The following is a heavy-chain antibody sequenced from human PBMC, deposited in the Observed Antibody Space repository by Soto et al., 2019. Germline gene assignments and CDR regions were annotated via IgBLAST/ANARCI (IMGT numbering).Heavy chain of an antibody. J-gene: IGHJ4*02. CDR2: IGASGGDT. CDR1: GFIFSTYA. D-gene: IGHD4-17*01. CDR3: AKHLQPPYGDYVLDY. V-gene: IGHV3-23*01. Sequence: EVQLLESGGDLVQPGGSLRLSCAASGFIFSTYAMSWVRQAPGKGLEWVSAIGASGGDTYYAGSVKGRFTISRDNSKNTLFLQMNSLRAEDTAVYYCAKHLQPPYGDYVLDYWGQGAPVTVSS.